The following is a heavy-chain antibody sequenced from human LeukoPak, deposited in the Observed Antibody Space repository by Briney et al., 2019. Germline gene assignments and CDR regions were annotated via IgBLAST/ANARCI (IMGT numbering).Heavy chain of an antibody. CDR2: ISGSGGST. D-gene: IGHD2-15*01. V-gene: IGHV3-23*01. CDR1: GFTFSSYA. CDR3: AKARYCSGGSCSAFDY. J-gene: IGHJ4*02. Sequence: GGSLRLSCAASGFTFSSYAMRWVRQAPGKGLGGVSAISGSGGSTYYADSVKGRFTISRDNSKNTLYLQMNSLRVEDTAVYYCAKARYCSGGSCSAFDYWGQGTLVTVSS.